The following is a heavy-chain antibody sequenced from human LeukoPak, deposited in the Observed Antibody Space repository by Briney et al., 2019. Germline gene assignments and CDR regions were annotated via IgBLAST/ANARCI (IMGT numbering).Heavy chain of an antibody. J-gene: IGHJ4*02. CDR2: ISSSSSTI. CDR3: AKERGITIFGVVTEPLDY. V-gene: IGHV3-48*01. CDR1: GFTFSSYS. D-gene: IGHD3-3*01. Sequence: GGSLRLSCAASGFTFSSYSMNWVRQAPGKGLEWVSYISSSSSTIYYADSVKGRFTISRDNSKNTLYLQMNSLRAEDTAVYYCAKERGITIFGVVTEPLDYWGQGTLVTVSS.